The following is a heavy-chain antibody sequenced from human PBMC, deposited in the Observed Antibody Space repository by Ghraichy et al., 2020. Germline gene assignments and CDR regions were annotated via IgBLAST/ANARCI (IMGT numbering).Heavy chain of an antibody. D-gene: IGHD2-8*01. CDR3: ARGRVYATTGDNWFDP. Sequence: SETLSLTCAVYGGSFSGYYWSWIRQPPGKGLEWIGEINHSGSTNYNPSLKSRVTISVDTSKNQFSLKLSSVTAADTAVYYCARGRVYATTGDNWFDPWGQGTLVTVSS. V-gene: IGHV4-34*01. J-gene: IGHJ5*02. CDR2: INHSGST. CDR1: GGSFSGYY.